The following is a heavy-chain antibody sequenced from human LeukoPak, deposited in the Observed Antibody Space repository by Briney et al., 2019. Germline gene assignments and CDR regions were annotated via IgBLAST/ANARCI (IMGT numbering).Heavy chain of an antibody. CDR1: GGSISSGDYY. J-gene: IGHJ4*02. Sequence: PSQTLSLTCTVSGGSISSGDYYWSWIRQPPGKGLEWIGYIYYSGSTYYNPSLKSRVTISVDTSKNQFSLKLSSVTAADTAVYYCARDPAAAGTGGFDYWGQGTLVTVSS. V-gene: IGHV4-30-4*01. D-gene: IGHD6-13*01. CDR2: IYYSGST. CDR3: ARDPAAAGTGGFDY.